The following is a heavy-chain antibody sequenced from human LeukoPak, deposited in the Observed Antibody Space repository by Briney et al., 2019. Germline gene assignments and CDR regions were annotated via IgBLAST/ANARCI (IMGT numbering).Heavy chain of an antibody. V-gene: IGHV3-30*02. Sequence: GGSLRLSCAASGFTFSSYGMHWVRQAPGKGLEWVAFTRYDGSNKYYADSVKGRFTISRDNSKNTLYLQMNSLRAEDTAVYYCAKEDYYYDSSGYYYPAFDIWGQGTMVTVSS. J-gene: IGHJ3*02. D-gene: IGHD3-22*01. CDR1: GFTFSSYG. CDR3: AKEDYYYDSSGYYYPAFDI. CDR2: TRYDGSNK.